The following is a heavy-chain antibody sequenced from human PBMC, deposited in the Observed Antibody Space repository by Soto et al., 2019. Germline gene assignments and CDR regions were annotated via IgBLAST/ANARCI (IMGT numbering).Heavy chain of an antibody. CDR2: INPNSGMT. V-gene: IGHV1-2*02. Sequence: GASVKVSCKASGYTFTTYYLHWVRQAPGQDLEWMGWINPNSGMTNSAQKFQGRVTMTRDTSITTAYMELSRLNSDDTAVYYCARTEMNTLPNFAYWGQGTQVTSPQ. CDR1: GYTFTTYY. CDR3: ARTEMNTLPNFAY. J-gene: IGHJ4*02. D-gene: IGHD3-16*01.